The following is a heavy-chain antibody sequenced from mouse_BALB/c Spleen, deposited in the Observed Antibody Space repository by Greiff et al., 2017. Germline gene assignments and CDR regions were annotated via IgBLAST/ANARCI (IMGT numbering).Heavy chain of an antibody. V-gene: IGHV3-6*02. CDR3: ATYYGNYEFAY. D-gene: IGHD2-10*01. J-gene: IGHJ3*01. CDR2: ISYDGSN. CDR1: GYSITSGYY. Sequence: EVQRVESGPGLVKPSQSLSLTCSVTGYSITSGYYWNWIRQFPGNKLEWMGYISYDGSNNYNPSLKNRISITRDTSKNQFFLKLNSVTTEDTATYYCATYYGNYEFAYWGQGTLVTVSA.